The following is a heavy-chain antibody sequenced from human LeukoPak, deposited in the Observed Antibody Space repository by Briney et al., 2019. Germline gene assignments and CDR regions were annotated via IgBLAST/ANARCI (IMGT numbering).Heavy chain of an antibody. V-gene: IGHV4-59*01. D-gene: IGHD1-26*01. Sequence: SETLSLTCTLSGGSISSNYWSWIRQPPGKGLEWIGCRYDTGGTNYNPSLQSRVTISVDTSKNQFSLKLTSVTAADTAVYYCARDSGSYSFQSWGQGTLVTVFS. CDR2: RYDTGGT. CDR3: ARDSGSYSFQS. J-gene: IGHJ4*02. CDR1: GGSISSNY.